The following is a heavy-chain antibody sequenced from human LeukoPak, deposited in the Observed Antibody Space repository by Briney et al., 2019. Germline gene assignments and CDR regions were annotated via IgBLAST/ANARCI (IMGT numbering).Heavy chain of an antibody. CDR3: ARVRNYGSQFPYYFDY. V-gene: IGHV4-39*07. D-gene: IGHD3-10*01. CDR2: IYYSGST. CDR1: GGSISSSSYY. Sequence: SETLSLTCTVSGGSISSSSYYWGWIRQPPGKGLEWIGSIYYSGSTYYNPSLKSRVTISVDTSKNQFSLKLSSVTAADTAVYYCARVRNYGSQFPYYFDYWGQGTPVTVSS. J-gene: IGHJ4*02.